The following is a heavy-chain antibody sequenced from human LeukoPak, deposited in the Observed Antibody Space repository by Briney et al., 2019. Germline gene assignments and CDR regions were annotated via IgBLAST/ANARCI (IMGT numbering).Heavy chain of an antibody. D-gene: IGHD5-12*01. CDR3: ARERGYSGYDETYYFDY. CDR1: GFTFSNYA. Sequence: GGSLRLSCAASGFTFSNYAIHWVRQAPGKGLEWVAVISYDGSNKYYADFVKGRFTISRDNSKNTLYLQMNSLRAEDTAVYYCARERGYSGYDETYYFDYWGQGTLVTVSS. V-gene: IGHV3-30*04. CDR2: ISYDGSNK. J-gene: IGHJ4*02.